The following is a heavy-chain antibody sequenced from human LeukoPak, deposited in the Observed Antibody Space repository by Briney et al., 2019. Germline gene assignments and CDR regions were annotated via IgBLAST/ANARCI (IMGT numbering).Heavy chain of an antibody. V-gene: IGHV4-34*01. CDR1: GGSFSGYY. J-gene: IGHJ2*01. D-gene: IGHD2-15*01. CDR3: ARRYCSGGSCYSGSGASSIWYFDL. CDR2: INHSGST. Sequence: SETLSLTCAVYGGSFSGYYWSWIRQPPGKGLEWIGEINHSGSTNYNPSLKSRVTISVDTSKNQFSLKLSSVTAADTAVYYCARRYCSGGSCYSGSGASSIWYFDLWGRGTLVTVSS.